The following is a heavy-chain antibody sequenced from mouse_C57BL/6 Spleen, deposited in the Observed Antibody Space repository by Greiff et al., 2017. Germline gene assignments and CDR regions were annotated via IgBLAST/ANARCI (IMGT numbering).Heavy chain of an antibody. CDR3: ARSLGYDAMDY. Sequence: EVQLLQPGAGLVKPGASVKLSCAASGFTFTDYGMHWVRQAPENGLEWVAYISSGSSTIYYTDKVKGKFTISRDNATSTMFLHISSLRSEDTAIYYCARSLGYDAMDYWGQGTSVTVSS. V-gene: IGHV5-17*01. J-gene: IGHJ4*01. D-gene: IGHD3-3*01. CDR1: GFTFTDYG. CDR2: ISSGSSTI.